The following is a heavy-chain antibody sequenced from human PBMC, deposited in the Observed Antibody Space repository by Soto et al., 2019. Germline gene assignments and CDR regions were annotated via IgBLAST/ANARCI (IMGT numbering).Heavy chain of an antibody. J-gene: IGHJ4*02. CDR1: GFSLSTTGVG. CDR3: ASSTGYRIFDC. D-gene: IGHD3-9*01. V-gene: IGHV2-5*02. Sequence: QITLKESGPTLVKPTQTLTLTCTFSGFSLSTTGVGVGWIRQPPGKALEWLALIFWDDDKRYSPSLKSRLTITKDTPKNQVVLTMTNMDPVDTATYYCASSTGYRIFDCWGQGTRVAVSS. CDR2: IFWDDDK.